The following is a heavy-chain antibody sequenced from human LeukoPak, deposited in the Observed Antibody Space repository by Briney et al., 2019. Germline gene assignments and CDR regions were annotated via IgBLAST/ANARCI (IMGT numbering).Heavy chain of an antibody. J-gene: IGHJ4*02. V-gene: IGHV4-59*01. CDR1: GGSISSYY. Sequence: TSETLSLTCTVSGGSISSYYWSWIRQPPGKGLEWIGYISYSGSTNYNPSHKSRVTISVDTSKNQFSLKLSSVTAADTAVYYCARGSSGYSYGWGQGTLVTVSS. CDR2: ISYSGST. CDR3: ARGSSGYSYG. D-gene: IGHD5-18*01.